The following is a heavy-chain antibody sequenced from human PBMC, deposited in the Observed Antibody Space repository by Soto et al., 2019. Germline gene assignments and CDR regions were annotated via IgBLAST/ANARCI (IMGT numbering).Heavy chain of an antibody. D-gene: IGHD3-10*01. V-gene: IGHV3-30*18. CDR2: ISYDGSNK. J-gene: IGHJ6*02. CDR1: GFTFSSYG. Sequence: QVQLVESGGGVVQPGRSLRLSCAASGFTFSSYGMHWVRQAPGKGLEWVAVISYDGSNKYYADSVKGRFTISRDNSKNTLYLQMNSLRAEDTAVYYCAKDNYYGSGRRREDYYYYGMDVWGQGTTVTVSS. CDR3: AKDNYYGSGRRREDYYYYGMDV.